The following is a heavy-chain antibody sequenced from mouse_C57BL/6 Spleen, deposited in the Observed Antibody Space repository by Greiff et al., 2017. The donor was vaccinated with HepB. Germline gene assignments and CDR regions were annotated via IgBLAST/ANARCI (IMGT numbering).Heavy chain of an antibody. CDR3: ARHSVRHPPYWYFDV. CDR2: IRSGGSYT. Sequence: EVQVVESGGDLVKPGGSLKLSCAASGFTFSSYGMSWVRQTPDKRLEWVATIRSGGSYTYYPDSVKGRFTISRDNAKNTRYLQMSSLTSEDTAMYYGARHSVRHPPYWYFDVWGTGTTVTVSS. V-gene: IGHV5-6*01. J-gene: IGHJ1*03. CDR1: GFTFSSYG.